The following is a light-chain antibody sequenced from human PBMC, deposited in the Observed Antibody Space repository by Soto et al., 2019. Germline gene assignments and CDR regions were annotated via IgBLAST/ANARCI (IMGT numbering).Light chain of an antibody. Sequence: QSALTQPASVSGSPGQSITISCTGTSSDVGSYNLVSWYQQHPGKAPKLMIYEGSKRPSGISNRFSGSKSGNTASLTISGLQAEGEAEYYCCSYADSSRIYVFGSGTKLTVL. CDR3: CSYADSSRIYV. CDR2: EGS. J-gene: IGLJ1*01. CDR1: SSDVGSYNL. V-gene: IGLV2-23*01.